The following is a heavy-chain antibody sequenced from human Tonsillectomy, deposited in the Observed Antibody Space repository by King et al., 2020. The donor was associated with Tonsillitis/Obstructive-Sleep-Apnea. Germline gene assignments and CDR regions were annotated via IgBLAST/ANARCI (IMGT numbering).Heavy chain of an antibody. CDR3: ARTQGRITIFGVVIRDAFDI. Sequence: VQLVESGGGLVQPGGSLRLSCAASGFTFSSYAMSWVRQAPGKGLEWVSAISGSGGSTYYADSVKGRFTISRDNSKNTLYLQMNSLRAEDTAVYYCARTQGRITIFGVVIRDAFDIWGQGTMVTVSS. J-gene: IGHJ3*02. CDR2: ISGSGGST. CDR1: GFTFSSYA. D-gene: IGHD3-3*01. V-gene: IGHV3-23*04.